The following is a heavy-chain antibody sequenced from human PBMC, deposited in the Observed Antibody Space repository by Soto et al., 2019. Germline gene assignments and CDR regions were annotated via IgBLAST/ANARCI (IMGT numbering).Heavy chain of an antibody. V-gene: IGHV4-31*03. D-gene: IGHD5-12*01. CDR3: ARDRVATTDLKWLVTDYYYYGMDV. Sequence: PSETQSLTCTVSGGSIGSGGYYWSWIRQHPGKGLEWIGYIYYSGSTYYNPSLKSRVTISVDTSKNQFSLKLSSVTAADTAVYYCARDRVATTDLKWLVTDYYYYGMDVWGQGTTVTVSS. CDR1: GGSIGSGGYY. J-gene: IGHJ6*02. CDR2: IYYSGST.